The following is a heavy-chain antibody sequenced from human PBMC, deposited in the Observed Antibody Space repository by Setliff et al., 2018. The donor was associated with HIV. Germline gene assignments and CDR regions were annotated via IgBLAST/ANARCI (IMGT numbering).Heavy chain of an antibody. Sequence: SVKVSCKASGGSLRSLSINWVRQAPGQGLEWMAGTIPKFGTSNYAHKFQGRMTITADESTSTAYMELTSVTAADTAVYYCARDNPHFGVASSYYYGMDVWGQGTTVTVSS. J-gene: IGHJ6*02. V-gene: IGHV1-69*13. D-gene: IGHD3-3*01. CDR3: ARDNPHFGVASSYYYGMDV. CDR2: TIPKFGTS. CDR1: GGSLRSLS.